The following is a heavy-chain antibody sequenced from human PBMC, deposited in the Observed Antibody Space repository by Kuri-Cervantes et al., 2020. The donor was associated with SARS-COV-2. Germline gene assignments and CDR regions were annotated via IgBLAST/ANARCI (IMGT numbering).Heavy chain of an antibody. V-gene: IGHV1-2*04. J-gene: IGHJ6*02. CDR2: INPNSGGT. Sequence: ASVKVSCKASGYTFTSHAMHWVRQAPGQGLEWMGWINPNSGGTNYAQKFQGWVTMTRDTSISTAYMELSRLRSDDTAVYYCARGEGNTAMGYYYYYGMDVWGQGTTVTVSS. D-gene: IGHD5-18*01. CDR1: GYTFTSHA. CDR3: ARGEGNTAMGYYYYYGMDV.